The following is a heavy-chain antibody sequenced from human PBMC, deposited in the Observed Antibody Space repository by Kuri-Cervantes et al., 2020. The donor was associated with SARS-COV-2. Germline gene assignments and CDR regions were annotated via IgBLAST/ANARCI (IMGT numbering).Heavy chain of an antibody. J-gene: IGHJ4*02. Sequence: SETLSLTGTASGCSISSFYWSWIRQPPGKGLGWIGYIYYTGSTNNNPSLKSRGTISLDRSKNQFSLNLSSVTAADTAVYYCARGYGSHSRYYFDYWGQGTLVTVS. CDR1: GCSISSFY. CDR3: ARGYGSHSRYYFDY. D-gene: IGHD1-26*01. CDR2: IYYTGST. V-gene: IGHV4-59*01.